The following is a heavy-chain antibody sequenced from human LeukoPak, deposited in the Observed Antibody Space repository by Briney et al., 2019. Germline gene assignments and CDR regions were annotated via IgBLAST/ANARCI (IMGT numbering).Heavy chain of an antibody. CDR1: GYSINTGDY. D-gene: IGHD2-2*01. Sequence: PSETVSLTCTVSGYSINTGDYWGWIRQTPGKGLEWIGNIYHSGSTYYNPSLKSRVTISVDTSKNQFSLKLSSVTAADTAVYYCARAWDIVVVTSAFDIWGQGTMVTVSS. CDR3: ARAWDIVVVTSAFDI. V-gene: IGHV4-38-2*02. J-gene: IGHJ3*02. CDR2: IYHSGST.